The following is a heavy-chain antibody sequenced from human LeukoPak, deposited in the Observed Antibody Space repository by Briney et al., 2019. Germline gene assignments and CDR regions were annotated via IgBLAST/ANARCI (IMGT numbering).Heavy chain of an antibody. CDR1: GFTFSSYA. CDR3: ARDPGDSSPTGYFDY. V-gene: IGHV3-30-3*01. CDR2: ISYDGSNK. Sequence: HPGGSLRLSCEASGFTFSSYAMHWVRQAPGKGLEWVALISYDGSNKYYADSVKGRFTISRDNSKNTLYLQMNSLRAEDTAVYYCARDPGDSSPTGYFDYWGQGTLVTVSS. D-gene: IGHD6-13*01. J-gene: IGHJ4*02.